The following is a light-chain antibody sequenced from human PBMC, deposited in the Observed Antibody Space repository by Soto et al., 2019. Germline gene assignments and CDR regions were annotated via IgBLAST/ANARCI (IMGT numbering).Light chain of an antibody. CDR3: QQYDSSSPT. CDR1: QNISVW. CDR2: DAS. J-gene: IGKJ2*01. Sequence: DIQMPQSPSTLSASVGDGVTITCRASQNISVWLAWYQQRPGQAPKFLIYDASNLETGVSSRFSGSGSGTEFTLTIRSLQPDDFATYYCQQYDSSSPTFGQGTKLEIK. V-gene: IGKV1-5*01.